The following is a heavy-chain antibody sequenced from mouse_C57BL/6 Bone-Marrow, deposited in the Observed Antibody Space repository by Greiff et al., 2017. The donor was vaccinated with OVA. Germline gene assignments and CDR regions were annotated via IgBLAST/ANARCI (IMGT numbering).Heavy chain of an antibody. CDR1: GYSITSGYD. CDR3: ARGTTEAMDY. Sequence: DVMLVESGPGMVKPSQSLSLTCPVTGYSITSGYDWHWIRHFPGNKLEWMGYISYSGSPNYNPSLKRRISIPHDTSKSHFFLKLNSVTTEDTATYYCARGTTEAMDYWGQGTSVTVSS. D-gene: IGHD1-1*01. J-gene: IGHJ4*01. V-gene: IGHV3-1*01. CDR2: ISYSGSP.